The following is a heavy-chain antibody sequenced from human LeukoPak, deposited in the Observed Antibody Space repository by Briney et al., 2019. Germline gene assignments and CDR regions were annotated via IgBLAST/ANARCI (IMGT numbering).Heavy chain of an antibody. CDR1: GFTFSSYG. V-gene: IGHV3-30*02. CDR2: IRYDGSNK. J-gene: IGHJ4*02. Sequence: GGSLRLSCAASGFTFSSYGMHWVRQAPGKGLEWVAFIRYDGSNKYYADSVKGRFTISRDNSKNTLYLQMNSLRAEDTAVYYCAKDPLRYCSSTRCYGADYWGQGTLVTVSS. CDR3: AKDPLRYCSSTRCYGADY. D-gene: IGHD2-2*01.